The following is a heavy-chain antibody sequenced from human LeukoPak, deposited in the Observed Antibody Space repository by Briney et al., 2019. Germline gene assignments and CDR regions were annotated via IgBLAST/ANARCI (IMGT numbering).Heavy chain of an antibody. CDR2: IYIGGTT. CDR3: ARSKPPAVKDYYGLDV. Sequence: PGGSLRLSCAASGFTVSGNYMNWVRQAPGKGLEWVSVIYIGGTTYYVDSVKGRFTISRDNSRNTVYLQMNSLRAEDTAVYFCARSKPPAVKDYYGLDVWGQGTTVTVSS. CDR1: GFTVSGNY. J-gene: IGHJ6*02. V-gene: IGHV3-66*01. D-gene: IGHD6-13*01.